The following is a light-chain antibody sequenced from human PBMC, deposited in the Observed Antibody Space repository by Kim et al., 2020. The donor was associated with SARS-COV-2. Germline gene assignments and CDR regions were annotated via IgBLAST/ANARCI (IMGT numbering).Light chain of an antibody. CDR2: QNN. CDR3: QAWDSRSSVYV. J-gene: IGLJ1*01. CDR1: KLGDKF. V-gene: IGLV3-1*01. Sequence: SYELTQPPSLSVSRGQTASITCSGDKLGDKFVGWYQQKSGQSPILLIFQNNKRPSGIPERFSGSNSGNTATLTIRGTQTLDEADYYCQAWDSRSSVYVFGTGTKVTVL.